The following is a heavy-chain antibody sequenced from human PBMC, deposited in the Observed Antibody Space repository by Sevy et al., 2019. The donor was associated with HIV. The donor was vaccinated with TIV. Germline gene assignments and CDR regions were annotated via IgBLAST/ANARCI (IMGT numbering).Heavy chain of an antibody. J-gene: IGHJ3*02. V-gene: IGHV3-53*01. CDR3: ARGSGNGGPREAFDI. Sequence: GGSLRLSCAASGFTVSSNYMSWVRQAPGKGLEWVSVIYSGGSTYYADSVKGRFTISRDNSKNTLYLQMNSLRAEDTAVYYCARGSGNGGPREAFDIWGQGTMVTVPS. CDR2: IYSGGST. CDR1: GFTVSSNY. D-gene: IGHD3-10*01.